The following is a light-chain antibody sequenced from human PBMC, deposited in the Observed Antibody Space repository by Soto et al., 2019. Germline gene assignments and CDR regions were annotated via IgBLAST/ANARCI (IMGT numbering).Light chain of an antibody. V-gene: IGLV2-23*01. CDR2: EAT. J-gene: IGLJ3*02. CDR1: SSDVGTYDL. CDR3: CSFAGSNSGV. Sequence: QSALTQPASVSGSPGQSITISCTGSSSDVGTYDLVSWYQHHPGAAPKLMIYEATRRPSGISNRFSGSKSGNTASLTISCRQAEDEADYYCCSFAGSNSGVFGGGTKLTVL.